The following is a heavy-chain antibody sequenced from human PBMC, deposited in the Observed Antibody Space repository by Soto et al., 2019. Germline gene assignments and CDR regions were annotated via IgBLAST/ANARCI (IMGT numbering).Heavy chain of an antibody. D-gene: IGHD2-21*02. CDR3: ARGPTDDSDKRYYFDY. CDR1: GFTFSSYS. Sequence: GSLRLSCAASGFTFSSYSMNWVRQAPGKGLEWVSYISSSSSTIYYADSVKGRFTISRDNAKNSLYLQMNSLRDEDTAVYYCARGPTDDSDKRYYFDYWGQGTLVTVSS. V-gene: IGHV3-48*02. CDR2: ISSSSSTI. J-gene: IGHJ4*02.